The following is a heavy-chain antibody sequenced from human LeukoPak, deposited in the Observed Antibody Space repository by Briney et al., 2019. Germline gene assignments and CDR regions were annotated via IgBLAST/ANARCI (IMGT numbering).Heavy chain of an antibody. Sequence: SETLSLTCTVSGGSISSYYWSWIRQPPGKGLEWIGETYYSGSTNYNSSLKSRVTISVDTSKKQFSLKLSSVTAADTAVYYCARHGGFFDYWGQGTLVTVSS. CDR2: TYYSGST. CDR1: GGSISSYY. J-gene: IGHJ4*02. V-gene: IGHV4-59*08. D-gene: IGHD2-15*01. CDR3: ARHGGFFDY.